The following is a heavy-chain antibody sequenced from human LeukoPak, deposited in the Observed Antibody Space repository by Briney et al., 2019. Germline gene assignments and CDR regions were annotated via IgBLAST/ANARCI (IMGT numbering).Heavy chain of an antibody. CDR3: ARDRVTTRL. V-gene: IGHV3-7*01. CDR2: IKQDGSEK. J-gene: IGHJ4*02. D-gene: IGHD4-17*01. CDR1: GFTFSSYL. Sequence: GGYLRLSCAASGFTFSSYLLSWVRQAPGKGLEWVANIKQDGSEKYYVDCVRGRFTISRDNDKNSLYLQMNSLRAEDTAVYYCARDRVTTRLWGQGTLVTVSS.